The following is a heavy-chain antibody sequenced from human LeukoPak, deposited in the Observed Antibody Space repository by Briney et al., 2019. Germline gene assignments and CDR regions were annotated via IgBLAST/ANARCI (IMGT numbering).Heavy chain of an antibody. CDR1: GYSFTSYW. V-gene: IGHV5-51*01. Sequence: GESLKISCKGSGYSFTSYWIGWVRQMPGKGLEWMGIIYPGDSDTRYSPSFQGQVTISADKSISTAYLQWSSLKASDTAMYYCARNLYYYDSSGYQQYNWFDPWGQGTLVTVSS. J-gene: IGHJ5*02. CDR3: ARNLYYYDSSGYQQYNWFDP. CDR2: IYPGDSDT. D-gene: IGHD3-22*01.